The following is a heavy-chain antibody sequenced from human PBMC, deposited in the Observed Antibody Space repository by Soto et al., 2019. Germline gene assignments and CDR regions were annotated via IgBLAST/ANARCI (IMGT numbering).Heavy chain of an antibody. CDR3: TTVVGRQQLPIRSYYHHYYYGMHV. CDR2: IKSKTDGGTT. J-gene: IGHJ6*02. V-gene: IGHV3-15*07. CDR1: GFTFSNAW. Sequence: PGGSLRLSCAASGFTFSNAWMNWVRQAPGKGLEWVGRIKSKTDGGTTDYAAPVKGRFTISRDDSKNTLYLQMNSLKTEDTAVYYCTTVVGRQQLPIRSYYHHYYYGMHVRGQGTTVTVSS. D-gene: IGHD6-13*01.